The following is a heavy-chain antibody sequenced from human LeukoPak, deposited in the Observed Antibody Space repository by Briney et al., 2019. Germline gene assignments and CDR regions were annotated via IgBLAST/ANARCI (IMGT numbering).Heavy chain of an antibody. CDR2: ISGSGGNM. D-gene: IGHD3-10*01. CDR3: ARRFGQLLYPLDY. Sequence: GGSLRLSCAASGLTVSSNYMSWVRQAPGKGLDWVSSISGSGGNMYYADSVKGRFTISRGNAKSSLYLQMNSLRDEDTAVYYCARRFGQLLYPLDYWGQGTLVTVSS. CDR1: GLTVSSNY. V-gene: IGHV3-21*01. J-gene: IGHJ4*02.